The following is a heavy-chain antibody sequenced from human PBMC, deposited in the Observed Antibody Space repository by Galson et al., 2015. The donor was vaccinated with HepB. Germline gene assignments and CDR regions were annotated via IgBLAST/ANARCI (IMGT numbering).Heavy chain of an antibody. CDR1: GFTFSSFP. V-gene: IGHV3-64D*08. CDR3: VKLPTYSGASTDY. CDR2: ISNSGGAT. Sequence: SLRLSCAASGFTFSSFPMHWARQAPGQGLEFVSGISNSGGATYYPDSLKGRFTVSRDNSKNTLYLQMSSLRAEDTAVYYCVKLPTYSGASTDYWGQGTLVTVSS. D-gene: IGHD4-11*01. J-gene: IGHJ4*02.